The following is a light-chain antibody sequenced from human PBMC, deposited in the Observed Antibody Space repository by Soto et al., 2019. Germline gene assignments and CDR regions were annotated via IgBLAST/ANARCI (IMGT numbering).Light chain of an antibody. V-gene: IGLV1-44*01. CDR2: GSN. Sequence: VVTQPPSTSGTPGQRVTISCSGGSSNIGTYTVSWYQQFPETAPKLLIYGSNQRPSGVPDRFSGSKSGTSASLSIGGLQSEAEADYYCAAWDDSLNGPTFGGGTKVTVL. J-gene: IGLJ2*01. CDR1: SSNIGTYT. CDR3: AAWDDSLNGPT.